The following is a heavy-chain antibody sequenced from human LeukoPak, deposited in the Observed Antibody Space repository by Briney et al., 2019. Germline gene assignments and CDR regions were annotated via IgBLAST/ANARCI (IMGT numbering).Heavy chain of an antibody. Sequence: GGSLRLSCAASGFTFSSYAMHWVRQAPGKGLEWVAVISYDGSNKYYADSVKGRFTISRDNSKNTLYLQMNSLRAEDTAVYYCAKLGSGWYGVDYWGQGTLVTVSS. CDR2: ISYDGSNK. CDR1: GFTFSSYA. J-gene: IGHJ4*02. D-gene: IGHD6-19*01. CDR3: AKLGSGWYGVDY. V-gene: IGHV3-30-3*02.